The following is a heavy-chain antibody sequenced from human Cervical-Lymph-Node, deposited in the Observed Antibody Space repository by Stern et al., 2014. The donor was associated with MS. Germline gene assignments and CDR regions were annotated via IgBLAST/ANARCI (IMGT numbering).Heavy chain of an antibody. D-gene: IGHD4-23*01. CDR3: ARDGLAYGGNSGYFDY. Sequence: QVQLVQSGGGVVQPGRSLRLSCAASGFTFSSYGMHWVRQAPGKGLEWVAVIWYDGSNKYYADSVKCRFTISRDNSKNTLYLQMNSLRAEDTAVYYCARDGLAYGGNSGYFDYWGQGTLVTVSS. CDR1: GFTFSSYG. J-gene: IGHJ4*02. V-gene: IGHV3-33*01. CDR2: IWYDGSNK.